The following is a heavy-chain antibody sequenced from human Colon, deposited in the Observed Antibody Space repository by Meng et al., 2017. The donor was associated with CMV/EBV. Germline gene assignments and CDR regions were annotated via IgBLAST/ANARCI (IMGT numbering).Heavy chain of an antibody. CDR1: GGSFSGYY. D-gene: IGHD3-10*01. CDR3: ARGLYGSGRHQIDY. Sequence: VRLPQGGAGLLKPSAALFLTCAFYGGSFSGYYWSWIRQPPGKGLEWIGEINHSGSTNYNPSLKSRVTISVDTSKNQFSLKLSSVTAADTAVYYCARGLYGSGRHQIDYWGQGTLVTVSS. V-gene: IGHV4-34*01. CDR2: INHSGST. J-gene: IGHJ4*02.